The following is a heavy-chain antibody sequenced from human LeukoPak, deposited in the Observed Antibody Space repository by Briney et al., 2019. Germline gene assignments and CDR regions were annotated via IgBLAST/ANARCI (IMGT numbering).Heavy chain of an antibody. V-gene: IGHV3-23*01. Sequence: GGSLRLSCGASGFTFSSYALSWVRQAPGKGLEWVSTINGNGGTTYYADSVKGRFTISRDNSKNTLYLQMNSLRAQDTAVYYCAKDPLAAAGRGGYWGQGTLVTVSS. CDR2: INGNGGTT. J-gene: IGHJ4*02. CDR1: GFTFSSYA. CDR3: AKDPLAAAGRGGY. D-gene: IGHD6-13*01.